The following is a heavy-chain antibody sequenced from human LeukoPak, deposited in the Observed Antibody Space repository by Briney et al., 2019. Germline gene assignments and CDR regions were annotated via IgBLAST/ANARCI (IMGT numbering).Heavy chain of an antibody. D-gene: IGHD3-22*01. J-gene: IGHJ4*02. V-gene: IGHV4-59*01. CDR1: GGSISSYY. CDR3: ARAPYYYDSSGYLDY. CDR2: IYYSGST. Sequence: PSETPSLTCTVSGGSISSYYWSWIRQPPGKGLEWIGYIYYSGSTNYNPSLKSRVTISVDTSKNQFSLKLSSVTAADTAVYYCARAPYYYDSSGYLDYWGQGTLVTVSS.